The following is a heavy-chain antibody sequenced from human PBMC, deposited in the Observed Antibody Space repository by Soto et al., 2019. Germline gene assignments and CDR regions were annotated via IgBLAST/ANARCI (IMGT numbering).Heavy chain of an antibody. D-gene: IGHD6-19*01. Sequence: EVQLVESGGGLVQPGGSLRLSCAASGFTFSSYGMHWVRQAPGKGLVWVSRINSDGSSTSYADSVKGRFTISRDNAKNTLYLQMNSLRAEDTAVYYCARSSGWYGDYYGMDVWGQGTTVTVSS. CDR1: GFTFSSYG. CDR2: INSDGSST. J-gene: IGHJ6*02. CDR3: ARSSGWYGDYYGMDV. V-gene: IGHV3-74*01.